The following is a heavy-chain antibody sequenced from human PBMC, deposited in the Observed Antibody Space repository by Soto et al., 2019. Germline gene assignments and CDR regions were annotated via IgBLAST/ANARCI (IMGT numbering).Heavy chain of an antibody. CDR1: GFTFSSYS. CDR3: ARGGSSLRHPAFDY. Sequence: PGGSLRLSCAASGFTFSSYSMNWVRQAPGKGLEWVSYISSSSSTIYYADSVKGRFTISRDNAKNSLYLQMNSLRAEDTAVYYCARGGSSLRHPAFDYWGQGTLVTVSS. V-gene: IGHV3-48*01. D-gene: IGHD6-6*01. J-gene: IGHJ4*02. CDR2: ISSSSSTI.